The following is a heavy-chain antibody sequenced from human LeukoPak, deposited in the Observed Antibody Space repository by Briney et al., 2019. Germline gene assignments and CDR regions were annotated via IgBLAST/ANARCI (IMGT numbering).Heavy chain of an antibody. D-gene: IGHD2-2*01. J-gene: IGHJ4*02. CDR3: ARRYCSNTSCSAFDY. CDR2: ISSSSYI. CDR1: GFTFSSYS. Sequence: PGGSLRLSCAASGFTFSSYSMNWVRQAPGKGLEWVSSISSSSYIYYADSVKGRFTISRDNAKNSLYLQMNSLRAEDTAVYYCARRYCSNTSCSAFDYWGQGTLVTVSS. V-gene: IGHV3-21*01.